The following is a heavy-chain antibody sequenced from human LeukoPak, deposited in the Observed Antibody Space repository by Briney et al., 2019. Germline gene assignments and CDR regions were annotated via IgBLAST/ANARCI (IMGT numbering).Heavy chain of an antibody. D-gene: IGHD3-10*01. V-gene: IGHV3-23*01. J-gene: IGHJ3*02. CDR3: AKSSGEILRGVIFAFDI. CDR2: ISGSGGST. Sequence: GGSLRLSCAASGFTFSSYAMSWVRQAPGKGLEWVSAISGSGGSTYYADSVKGRFTISRDNSKNTLYLQMNSLRAEDTAVYYWAKSSGEILRGVIFAFDIWGQGTMVTVSS. CDR1: GFTFSSYA.